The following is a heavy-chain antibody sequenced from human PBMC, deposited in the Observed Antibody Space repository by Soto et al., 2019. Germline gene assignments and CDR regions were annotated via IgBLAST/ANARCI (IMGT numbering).Heavy chain of an antibody. Sequence: PSETLSLTCAVSGYFFSSDYFWGWIRQPPGKGLEWIGSVYQSGSTYYYPSLKSRVSASVDTSKNQFSLKLSSVTAADTAVYYCARAAYGSSTLFDYWGRGALVTVSS. V-gene: IGHV4-38-2*01. CDR2: VYQSGST. D-gene: IGHD6-13*01. J-gene: IGHJ4*02. CDR3: ARAAYGSSTLFDY. CDR1: GYFFSSDYF.